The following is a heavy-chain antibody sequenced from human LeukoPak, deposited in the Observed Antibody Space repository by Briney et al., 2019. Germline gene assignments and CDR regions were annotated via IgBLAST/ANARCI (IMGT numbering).Heavy chain of an antibody. D-gene: IGHD3-22*01. V-gene: IGHV4-61*02. CDR3: ARDDSSGYVDAFDI. CDR2: IYTSGST. Sequence: SETLSLTCTVSGGSISSGSYYWSWIRQPAGKGLEWIGRIYTSGSTNYNPSLQSRVTISVDTSKNQFSLKLSSVTAADTAVYYCARDDSSGYVDAFDIWGQGTMVTVSS. CDR1: GGSISSGSYY. J-gene: IGHJ3*02.